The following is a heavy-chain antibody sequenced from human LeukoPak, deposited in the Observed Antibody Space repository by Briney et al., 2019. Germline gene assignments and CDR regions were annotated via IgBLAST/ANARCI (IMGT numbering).Heavy chain of an antibody. J-gene: IGHJ4*02. V-gene: IGHV1-8*01. Sequence: ASVKVSCKASGYTFTSYDINWVRQATGQGLEWVGWMNPNSGNTGSAQKFQGRVSMTRDTSISTAYMELSSLRSEDTAIYYCARAAGDLDYRGQGTLVTVSS. CDR1: GYTFTSYD. CDR2: MNPNSGNT. CDR3: ARAAGDLDY.